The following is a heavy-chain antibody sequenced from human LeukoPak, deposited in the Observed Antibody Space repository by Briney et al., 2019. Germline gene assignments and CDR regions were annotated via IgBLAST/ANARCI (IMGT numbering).Heavy chain of an antibody. D-gene: IGHD1-14*01. J-gene: IGHJ4*02. CDR2: IDPEFGDT. Sequence: KISCRTFSYNFADYVLPGLHKVPGKGLEWIGRIDPEFGDTKYATMFQGRVTIIADPSSHTAYLELSGLRSEDTALYYCVTGLRNIWDYWGQGTLVTVSS. CDR1: SYNFADYV. CDR3: VTGLRNIWDY. V-gene: IGHV1-69-2*01.